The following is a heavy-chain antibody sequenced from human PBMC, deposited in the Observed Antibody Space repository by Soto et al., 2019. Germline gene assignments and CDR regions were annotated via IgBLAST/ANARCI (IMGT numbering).Heavy chain of an antibody. V-gene: IGHV3-23*01. D-gene: IGHD2-21*02. Sequence: EVQLLESGGGLVQPGGSLRLSLAASGFTFSSYSMTWFRRAPGKGLEWVSTISVRGGSTYYADSVKGRFTISRDNSKNTLYLQMNSLRAEDTAVYYCAKDWTAIWGQGTMVTVSS. CDR2: ISVRGGST. J-gene: IGHJ3*02. CDR1: GFTFSSYS. CDR3: AKDWTAI.